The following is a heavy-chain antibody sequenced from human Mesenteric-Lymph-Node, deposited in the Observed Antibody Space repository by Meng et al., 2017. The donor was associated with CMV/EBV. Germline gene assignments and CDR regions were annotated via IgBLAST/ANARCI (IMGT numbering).Heavy chain of an antibody. D-gene: IGHD3-22*01. J-gene: IGHJ4*02. CDR1: GYTFTSYY. Sequence: ASVKVSCKASGYTFTSYYMHWVRQAPGQGLEWMGIINPSGGSTSYAQKFQGRVTMTRDTSTSTAYMELRSLRSDDTAVYSCARDFTMIVVAMGYWGQGTLVTVSS. CDR2: INPSGGST. CDR3: ARDFTMIVVAMGY. V-gene: IGHV1-46*01.